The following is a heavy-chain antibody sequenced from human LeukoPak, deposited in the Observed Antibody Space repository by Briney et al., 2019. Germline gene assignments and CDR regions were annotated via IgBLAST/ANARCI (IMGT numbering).Heavy chain of an antibody. J-gene: IGHJ4*02. CDR1: GFTFSSYE. V-gene: IGHV3-48*03. D-gene: IGHD3-22*01. CDR3: ARSQTYSYYYDSSGYLGY. CDR2: ISSGGSTI. Sequence: PGGSLRLSCAASGFTFSSYEMNWVRQAPGKGLEWVSYISSGGSTIYYADSVKGRFTISRDNAKNSLYLQMNSLRAEDTAVYYCARSQTYSYYYDSSGYLGYWGQGTLVTVSS.